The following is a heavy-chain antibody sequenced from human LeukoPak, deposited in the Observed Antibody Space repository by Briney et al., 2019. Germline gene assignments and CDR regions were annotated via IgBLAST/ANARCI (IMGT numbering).Heavy chain of an antibody. V-gene: IGHV3-33*08. CDR1: GLTFSSYG. D-gene: IGHD2-2*02. CDR3: ARDIVSYYIDY. Sequence: PGGSLRLSCAASGLTFSSYGMHWVRQAPGKGLEWVAVIWYDGTNKYYADAVKGRFTISRDNSKNMLYLQMNSLRAEDTAVYYCARDIVSYYIDYWGQGTLVTVSS. CDR2: IWYDGTNK. J-gene: IGHJ4*02.